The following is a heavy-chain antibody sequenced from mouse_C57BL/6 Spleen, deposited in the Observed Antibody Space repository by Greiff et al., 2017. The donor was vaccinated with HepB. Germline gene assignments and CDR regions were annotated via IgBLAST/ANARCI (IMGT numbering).Heavy chain of an antibody. D-gene: IGHD1-1*01. Sequence: QVQLQQPGAELVLPGASVKLSCKASGYTFTSYWMHWVKQRPGQGLEWIGEIDPSASYTNYNQKFKGKSTLTVDKSSSTAYMQLSSLTSEDSAVYYCARGIYYGSSPWFAYWGQGTLVTVSA. V-gene: IGHV1-69*01. CDR3: ARGIYYGSSPWFAY. CDR2: IDPSASYT. J-gene: IGHJ3*01. CDR1: GYTFTSYW.